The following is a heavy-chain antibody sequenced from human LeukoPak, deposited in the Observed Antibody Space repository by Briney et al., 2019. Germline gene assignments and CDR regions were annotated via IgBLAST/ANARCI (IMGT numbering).Heavy chain of an antibody. CDR1: GFTFDDYA. V-gene: IGHV3-9*01. Sequence: GRSLRLSCAASGFTFDDYAMHWVRQAPGKGLEWVSGISWNSGSIGYADSVKGRFTISRDNAKNSLYLQMNSLRAEDTAVYYCARDSAAYSGSSFDYWGQGTLVTVSS. J-gene: IGHJ4*02. CDR2: ISWNSGSI. D-gene: IGHD1-26*01. CDR3: ARDSAAYSGSSFDY.